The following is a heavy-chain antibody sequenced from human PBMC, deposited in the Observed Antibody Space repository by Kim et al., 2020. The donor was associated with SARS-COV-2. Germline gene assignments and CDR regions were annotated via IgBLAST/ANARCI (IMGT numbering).Heavy chain of an antibody. D-gene: IGHD6-6*01. Sequence: ASVKVSCKASGYTFTSYDINWVRQATGQGLEWMGWMNPNSGNTGYAQKFQGRVTMTRNTSISTAYMELSSLRSEDTAVYYCARGVIAARLRGSGTYTSWGQGTLVTVSS. V-gene: IGHV1-8*01. CDR3: ARGVIAARLRGSGTYTS. J-gene: IGHJ5*02. CDR2: MNPNSGNT. CDR1: GYTFTSYD.